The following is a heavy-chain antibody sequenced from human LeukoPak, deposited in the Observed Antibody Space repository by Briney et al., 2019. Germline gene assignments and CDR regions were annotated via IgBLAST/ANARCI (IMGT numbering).Heavy chain of an antibody. J-gene: IGHJ4*02. V-gene: IGHV3-48*01. CDR3: ARWLPGERDY. Sequence: GGSLRLSCAASGFTFSSYSMNWVRQAPGKGLEWVSYISSSSTTIHYADSVKGRFTISRDNAKNSVYLQMNSLRAEDTAVYYCARWLPGERDYWGQGTLVTVSS. CDR1: GFTFSSYS. D-gene: IGHD5-12*01. CDR2: ISSSSTTI.